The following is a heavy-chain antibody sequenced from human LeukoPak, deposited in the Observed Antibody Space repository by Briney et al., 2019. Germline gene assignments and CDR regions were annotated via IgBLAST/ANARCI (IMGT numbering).Heavy chain of an antibody. CDR1: GGTFSSYA. V-gene: IGHV1-2*02. CDR3: ARLHYDILTGYGGTDY. Sequence: ASVKVSCKASGGTFSSYAISWVRQAPGQGLEWMGWINPNSGGTNYAQKFQGRVTMTRDTSISTAYMELSRLRSDDTAVYYCARLHYDILTGYGGTDYWGQGTLVTVSS. CDR2: INPNSGGT. D-gene: IGHD3-9*01. J-gene: IGHJ4*02.